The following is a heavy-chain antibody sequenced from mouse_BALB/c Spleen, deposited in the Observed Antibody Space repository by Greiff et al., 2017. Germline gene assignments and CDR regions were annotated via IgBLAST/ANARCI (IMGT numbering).Heavy chain of an antibody. Sequence: QVQLQQSGAELVRPGVSVKISCKGSGYTFTDYAMHWVKQSHAKSLEWIGVISTYYGDASYNQKFKGKATMTVDKSSSTAYMELARLTSEDSAIYYCARWASSGYVYFDYWGQGTTLTVSS. CDR3: ARWASSGYVYFDY. D-gene: IGHD3-1*01. V-gene: IGHV1S137*01. CDR2: ISTYYGDA. J-gene: IGHJ2*01. CDR1: GYTFTDYA.